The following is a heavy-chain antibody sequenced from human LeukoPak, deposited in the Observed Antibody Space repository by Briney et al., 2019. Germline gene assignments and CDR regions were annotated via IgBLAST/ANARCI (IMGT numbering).Heavy chain of an antibody. CDR3: AREDGEAFDI. CDR2: IKQDGGQK. J-gene: IGHJ3*02. Sequence: GGSLRLSCAASGFTFSRYWMSWVRQAPGKGLEWVASIKQDGGQKEYVDSVKGRFTISRDNAKNSLYLQMNSLRVEDTAVYYCAREDGEAFDIWGQGTMVTVSS. V-gene: IGHV3-7*01. CDR1: GFTFSRYW.